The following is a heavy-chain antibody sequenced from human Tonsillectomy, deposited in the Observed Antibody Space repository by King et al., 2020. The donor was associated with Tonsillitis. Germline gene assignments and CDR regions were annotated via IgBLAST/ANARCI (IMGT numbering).Heavy chain of an antibody. V-gene: IGHV3-43D*03. CDR3: AKDLGRNYSSTGMDV. J-gene: IGHJ6*02. CDR2: ISWDGGST. Sequence: VQLVESGGVVVQPGGSLRLSCAASGFTFDDYAMHWVRQAPGKGLEWVSIISWDGGSTYYADSVKGRFTISRDNSKNSLYLQMNSLRPEDNALYYCAKDLGRNYSSTGMDVWGQGPTVTVSS. CDR1: GFTFDDYA. D-gene: IGHD1-14*01.